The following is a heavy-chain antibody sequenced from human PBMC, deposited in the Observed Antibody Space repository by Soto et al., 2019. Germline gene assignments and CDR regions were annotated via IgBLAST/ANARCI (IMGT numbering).Heavy chain of an antibody. Sequence: QVQLVQSGAEVKKPGSSVKVSCTASGGTFSSYAISWVRQAPGQGLEWMGGFIPIFGTADYAEKFQGRVTITADESTSTAYMELSSLRSEDTAVYYCARGLTATTLAYGMDVWGQGTTVTVSS. CDR1: GGTFSSYA. J-gene: IGHJ6*02. CDR2: FIPIFGTA. D-gene: IGHD1-7*01. V-gene: IGHV1-69*12. CDR3: ARGLTATTLAYGMDV.